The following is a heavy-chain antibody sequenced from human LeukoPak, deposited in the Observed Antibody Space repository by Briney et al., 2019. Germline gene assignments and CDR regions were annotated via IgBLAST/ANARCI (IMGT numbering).Heavy chain of an antibody. J-gene: IGHJ1*01. CDR3: ARRRYYDGSGYLE. D-gene: IGHD3-22*01. Sequence: PSETLSLTCSVSGDSVSRSDSYWVWIRQPRGKGLEWIGTIYYSGRTYYSPSLKSRVTMSVDPSNNQFSLTLRPVTAADTAVYYCARRRYYDGSGYLEWGQGTLLSVSS. CDR2: IYYSGRT. CDR1: GDSVSRSDSY. V-gene: IGHV4-39*01.